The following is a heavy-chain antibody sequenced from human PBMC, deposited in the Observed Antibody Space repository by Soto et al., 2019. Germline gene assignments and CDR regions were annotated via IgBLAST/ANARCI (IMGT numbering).Heavy chain of an antibody. V-gene: IGHV3-30*18. J-gene: IGHJ4*02. CDR1: GFTFSGYG. CDR2: ISNDASTK. D-gene: IGHD6-19*01. Sequence: QVQLVESGGGVGQPGRSLRLSCAASGFTFSGYGMHWVRQAPGKGLDWVAAISNDASTKHYADSVKGRFTIYRDNSKNTLDLQMNRLSAEDTAVDYCAKDRVSDHSSGGPQGHWGQGTLVTVSS. CDR3: AKDRVSDHSSGGPQGH.